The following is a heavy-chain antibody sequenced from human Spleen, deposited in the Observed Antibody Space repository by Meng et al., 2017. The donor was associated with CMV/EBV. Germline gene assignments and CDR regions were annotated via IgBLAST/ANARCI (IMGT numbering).Heavy chain of an antibody. CDR2: ISSSGSTI. Sequence: GGSLRLSCAASGFTFSSYAISWVRQAPGKGLEWVSYISSSGSTIYYADSVKGRFTISRDNSRNTLYLQMSSLRVEDTAIYYCAQGTNLARWGQGTLVTVSS. D-gene: IGHD4/OR15-4a*01. CDR3: AQGTNLAR. CDR1: GFTFSSYA. J-gene: IGHJ4*02. V-gene: IGHV3-48*01.